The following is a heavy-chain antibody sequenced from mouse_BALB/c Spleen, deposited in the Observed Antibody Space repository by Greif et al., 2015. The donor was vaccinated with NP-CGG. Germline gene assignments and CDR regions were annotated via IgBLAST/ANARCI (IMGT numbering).Heavy chain of an antibody. V-gene: IGHV1-80*01. J-gene: IGHJ3*01. Sequence: VQLQESGAELVRPGSSVKISCKASGYAFSSYWMNWVKQRPGQGLEWIGQIYPGDGDTNYNGKFKGKATLTADKSSSTAYMQLSSLTSEDSAVYFCARSGGDQRTWFAYWGQGTLVTVSA. CDR3: ARSGGDQRTWFAY. D-gene: IGHD3-2*02. CDR1: GYAFSSYW. CDR2: IYPGDGDT.